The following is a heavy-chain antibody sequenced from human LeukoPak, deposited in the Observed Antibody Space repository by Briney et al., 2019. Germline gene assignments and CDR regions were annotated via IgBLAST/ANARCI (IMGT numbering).Heavy chain of an antibody. CDR3: ARQFGELSSFDY. CDR2: IDYSGTT. Sequence: ETLSLTCTVSGGSISSYYWSWIRQPPGKGLEWIGYIDYSGTTNYNPSLKSRVTISLDASKNQFSLKLSAVTAADTAVYYCARQFGELSSFDYWGRGTLVTVSS. V-gene: IGHV4-59*08. D-gene: IGHD3-10*01. J-gene: IGHJ4*02. CDR1: GGSISSYY.